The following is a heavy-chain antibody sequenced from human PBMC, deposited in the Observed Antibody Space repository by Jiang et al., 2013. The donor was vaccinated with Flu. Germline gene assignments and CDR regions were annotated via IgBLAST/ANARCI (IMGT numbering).Heavy chain of an antibody. D-gene: IGHD3-9*01. CDR1: GYTFTSYD. J-gene: IGHJ3*02. CDR2: MNPNSGNT. CDR3: ARGFALRYFDWSRYAFDI. Sequence: GAEVKKPGASVKVSCKASGYTFTSYDINWVRQATGQGLEWMGWMNPNSGNTGYAQKFQGRVTMTRNTSISTAYMELSSLRSEDTAVYYCARGFALRYFDWSRYAFDIWGQGKWSPSLQ. V-gene: IGHV1-8*01.